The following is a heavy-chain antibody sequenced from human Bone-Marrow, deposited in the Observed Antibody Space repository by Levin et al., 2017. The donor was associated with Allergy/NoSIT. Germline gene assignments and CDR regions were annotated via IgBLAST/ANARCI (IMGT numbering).Heavy chain of an antibody. Sequence: LSLTCAASGFTFSSYWMSWVRQAPGKGLEWVANINQDGSQKYYVDSVKVRFTISRDNAKNSLYLQMNSLRAEDTAVYYCARDLRMDYFDYWGQGTLVTVSS. CDR1: GFTFSSYW. D-gene: IGHD2-15*01. J-gene: IGHJ4*02. CDR3: ARDLRMDYFDY. V-gene: IGHV3-7*01. CDR2: INQDGSQK.